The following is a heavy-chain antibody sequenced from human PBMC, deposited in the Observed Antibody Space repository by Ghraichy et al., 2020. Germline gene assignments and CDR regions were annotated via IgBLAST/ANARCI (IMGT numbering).Heavy chain of an antibody. Sequence: SETLSLTCAVYGGSFSGYYWSWIRQPPGKGLEWIGEINHSGSTNYNPSLKSRVTISVDTSKNQFSLKLSSVTAADTAVYYCAGEEGGLWFGELAYWGQGTLVTVSS. CDR1: GGSFSGYY. V-gene: IGHV4-34*01. D-gene: IGHD3-10*01. CDR2: INHSGST. J-gene: IGHJ4*02. CDR3: AGEEGGLWFGELAY.